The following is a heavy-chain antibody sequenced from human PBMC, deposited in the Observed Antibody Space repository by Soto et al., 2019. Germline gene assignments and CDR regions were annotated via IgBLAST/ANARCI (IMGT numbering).Heavy chain of an antibody. Sequence: QITLKASGPTLVNPTQTLTLTCTLSGISLSTDAVGVAWIRQTPGKALEWLALIYWDDDKRYSPSLKTRRTIVSDTSKNQVVLTKTERDPVDTTTYYCAHRGEVATIISGALDIWGPGTSVTVSS. CDR1: GISLSTDAVG. J-gene: IGHJ3*02. V-gene: IGHV2-5*02. CDR2: IYWDDDK. D-gene: IGHD5-12*01. CDR3: AHRGEVATIISGALDI.